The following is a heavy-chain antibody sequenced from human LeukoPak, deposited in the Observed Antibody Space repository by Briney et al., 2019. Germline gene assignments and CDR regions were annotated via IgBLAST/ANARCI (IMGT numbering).Heavy chain of an antibody. CDR1: GFSLRTHGVG. J-gene: IGHJ5*02. V-gene: IGHV2-5*01. CDR3: AHATLATVFDP. Sequence: SGPTLVNPPQTLTLTCTFSGFSLRTHGVGVGWIRQPPGKALEWLALIYWNDDKHFSPSLKSRLTITKDTSKNQVVLTMTNMDPVDTATYYCAHATLATVFDPWGQGTLVTVSS. D-gene: IGHD6-13*01. CDR2: IYWNDDK.